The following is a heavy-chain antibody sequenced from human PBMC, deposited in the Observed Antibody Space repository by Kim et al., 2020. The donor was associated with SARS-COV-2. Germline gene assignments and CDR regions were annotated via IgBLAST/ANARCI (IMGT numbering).Heavy chain of an antibody. Sequence: ASVKVSCKASGYTFTSYDINWVRQATGQGLEWMGWMNPNSGNTGYAQKFQGRVTMTRNTSISTAYMELSSLRSEDTAVYYCARVLVRITMIVVVITRDNWFDPWGQGTLVTVSS. CDR2: MNPNSGNT. V-gene: IGHV1-8*01. CDR1: GYTFTSYD. J-gene: IGHJ5*02. D-gene: IGHD3-22*01. CDR3: ARVLVRITMIVVVITRDNWFDP.